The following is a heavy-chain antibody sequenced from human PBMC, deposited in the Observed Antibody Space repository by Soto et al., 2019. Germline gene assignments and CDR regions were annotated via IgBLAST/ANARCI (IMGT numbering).Heavy chain of an antibody. CDR1: GRSMSGYY. CDR3: AREDYYDTGYYVV. J-gene: IGHJ4*02. V-gene: IGHV4-4*07. CDR2: IYTSGAT. Sequence: PSETLSLTCTVSGRSMSGYYWSRIRQPAGERLEWIGRIYTSGATDFNPSLKGRVTMSVDTSKNQFSLKLTSVTAADTALYYCAREDYYDTGYYVVWGQGTQVTVSS. D-gene: IGHD3-9*01.